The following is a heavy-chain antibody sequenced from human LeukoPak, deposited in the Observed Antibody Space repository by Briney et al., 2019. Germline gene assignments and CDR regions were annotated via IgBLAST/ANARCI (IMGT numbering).Heavy chain of an antibody. CDR1: GFTFSSYG. V-gene: IGHV3-30*02. CDR3: ANDGGYSSSWYYFDY. Sequence: GGSLRLSCAASGFTFSSYGMHWVRQAPGKGLEWVAFIRYDGSNKYYADSVKGRFTISRDNSKNTLYLQMNSLRAEDTAVYYCANDGGYSSSWYYFDYWGQGTLVTVSS. CDR2: IRYDGSNK. J-gene: IGHJ4*02. D-gene: IGHD6-13*01.